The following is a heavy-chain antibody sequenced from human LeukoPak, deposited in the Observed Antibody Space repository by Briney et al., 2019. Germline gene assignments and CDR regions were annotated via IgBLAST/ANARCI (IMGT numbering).Heavy chain of an antibody. CDR1: GLTFGDYA. CDR2: IRSKAYGGTT. Sequence: GGSLRLSCTASGLTFGDYAMSWVREAPGKGLEWGGFIRSKAYGGTTEYAASVKGRFTISRDDSKSIAYLQMNSLKTEDTAVYYCTRAADTKGTYYYDSSGYPPDYWGQGTLVTVSS. J-gene: IGHJ4*02. D-gene: IGHD3-22*01. CDR3: TRAADTKGTYYYDSSGYPPDY. V-gene: IGHV3-49*04.